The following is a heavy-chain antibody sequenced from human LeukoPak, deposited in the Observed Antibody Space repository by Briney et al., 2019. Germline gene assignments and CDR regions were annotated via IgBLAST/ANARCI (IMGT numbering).Heavy chain of an antibody. CDR1: GYTFTGYY. CDR2: INPNSGGT. D-gene: IGHD7-27*01. Sequence: GASVKVSCKASGYTFTGYYMHWVRQAPGQGLEWMGWINPNSGGTNYAQKFQGRVTMTRDTSISTAYMELSRLRSDDTAVYYCARDQLGIDYYYHGLDVWGQGTTVTVSS. J-gene: IGHJ6*02. V-gene: IGHV1-2*02. CDR3: ARDQLGIDYYYHGLDV.